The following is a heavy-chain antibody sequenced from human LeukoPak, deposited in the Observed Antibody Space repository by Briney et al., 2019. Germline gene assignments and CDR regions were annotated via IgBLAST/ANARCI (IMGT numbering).Heavy chain of an antibody. CDR1: GYTFTTYH. D-gene: IGHD4-17*01. Sequence: ASVKVSCETSGYTFTTYHINWVRQATGQGLEWLGWINPYNGDRGYAQKFQGRLPITSDTSISTAYMELSSLKSDDTAVYFCARATSLTASGYDCWGQGTLVTVSS. V-gene: IGHV1-8*03. CDR2: INPYNGDR. J-gene: IGHJ4*02. CDR3: ARATSLTASGYDC.